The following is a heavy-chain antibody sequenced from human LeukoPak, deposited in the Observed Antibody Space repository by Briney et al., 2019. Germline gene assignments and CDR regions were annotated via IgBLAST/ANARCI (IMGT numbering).Heavy chain of an antibody. CDR2: IRYDGSNK. Sequence: GGSLRLSCAASGFTFSSYGMHWVRQAPGKGLEWVAFIRYDGSNKYYADSVKGRFTISRDNSKNTLYLQMNSLRAEDTAVYYCAKDHQQLVHYYYYYMDVWGKGTTVTASS. CDR3: AKDHQQLVHYYYYYMDV. CDR1: GFTFSSYG. V-gene: IGHV3-30*02. J-gene: IGHJ6*03. D-gene: IGHD6-13*01.